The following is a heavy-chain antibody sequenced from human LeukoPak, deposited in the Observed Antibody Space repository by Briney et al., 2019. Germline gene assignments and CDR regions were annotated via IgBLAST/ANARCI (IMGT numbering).Heavy chain of an antibody. Sequence: PGGSLRLSCAASGFTFSNYWMSWVRQAPGKGLEWVANIKQDGSVKSYVGSVKGRFTISRDNAKNSLYLQMNSLRVEDTAVYYCASFMTTVTIPDYWGQGTLVTVSS. J-gene: IGHJ4*02. V-gene: IGHV3-7*02. CDR1: GFTFSNYW. D-gene: IGHD4-17*01. CDR2: IKQDGSVK. CDR3: ASFMTTVTIPDY.